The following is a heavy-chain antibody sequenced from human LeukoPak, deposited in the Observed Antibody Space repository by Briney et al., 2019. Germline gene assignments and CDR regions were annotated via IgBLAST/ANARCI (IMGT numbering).Heavy chain of an antibody. D-gene: IGHD2-21*01. CDR3: ARGGVVVNVQEDALDI. J-gene: IGHJ3*02. V-gene: IGHV3-74*01. Sequence: PGVSLRLSCAASGFTFSGYWMHWVRQAPGKGLVWVSRVNSDGSTTSYADSVKGRFTISRDNAKNTLFIQMNSLRAEDTAVYYCARGGVVVNVQEDALDIWGQGTTVSVAA. CDR1: GFTFSGYW. CDR2: VNSDGSTT.